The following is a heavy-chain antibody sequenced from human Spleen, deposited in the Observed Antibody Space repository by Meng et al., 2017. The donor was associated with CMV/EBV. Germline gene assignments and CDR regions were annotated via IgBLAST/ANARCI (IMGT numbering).Heavy chain of an antibody. D-gene: IGHD6-13*01. CDR3: ARVGSSSWYTGWFDP. V-gene: IGHV1-69*05. CDR2: IIPIFGTA. CDR1: GYTFSSYA. J-gene: IGHJ5*02. Sequence: SGYTFSSYAISWVRQAPGQGLEWMGGIIPIFGTANYAQKFQGRVTITTDESTSTAYMELSSLRSEDTAVYYCARVGSSSWYTGWFDPWGQGTLVTVSS.